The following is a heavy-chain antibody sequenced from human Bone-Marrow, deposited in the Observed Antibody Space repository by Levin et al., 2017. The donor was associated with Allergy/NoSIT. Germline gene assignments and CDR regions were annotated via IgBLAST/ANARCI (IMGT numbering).Heavy chain of an antibody. CDR3: ATGDNVGAGTAWLDS. CDR2: IIPIFGAS. CDR1: GDTFSNNG. J-gene: IGHJ5*01. D-gene: IGHD1-14*01. Sequence: SVKVSCHGSGDTFSNNGVSWVRQAPGQGLEWMGGIIPIFGASNYAQKLQGRLRITVDESTTTAYMELSSLRSEDTAVYYCATGDNVGAGTAWLDSWGQGTLVIVSS. V-gene: IGHV1-69*13.